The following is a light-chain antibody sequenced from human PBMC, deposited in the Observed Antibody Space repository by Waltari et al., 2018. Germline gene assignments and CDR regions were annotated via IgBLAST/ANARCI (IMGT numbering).Light chain of an antibody. V-gene: IGLV8-61*01. J-gene: IGLJ3*02. CDR2: NTD. Sequence: QTVVTQEPSFTVSPGGTATLPCGLSCGSVPSRYYANWYQQTPGQASRTLIYNTDTRSSGVPERFSGSILGHKAALTITGAQADDESDYYCVLYIGSGIWVFGGGTKLTVL. CDR3: VLYIGSGIWV. CDR1: CGSVPSRYY.